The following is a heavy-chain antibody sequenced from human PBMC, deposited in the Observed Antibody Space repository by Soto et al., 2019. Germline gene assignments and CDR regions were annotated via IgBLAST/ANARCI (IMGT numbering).Heavy chain of an antibody. J-gene: IGHJ4*02. D-gene: IGHD2-21*02. CDR2: ISYDGSNK. CDR1: GFTFSSYA. CDR3: ARARLTVVTAIFDY. V-gene: IGHV3-30-3*01. Sequence: LSLTCAASGFTFSSYAMHWVRQAPGKGLEWVAVISYDGSNKYYADSVKGRFTISRDNSKNTLYLQMNSLRAEDTAVYYCARARLTVVTAIFDYWGQGTLVTVSS.